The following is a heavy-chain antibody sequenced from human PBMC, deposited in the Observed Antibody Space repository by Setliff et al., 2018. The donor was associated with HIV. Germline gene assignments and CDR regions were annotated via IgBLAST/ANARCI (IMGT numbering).Heavy chain of an antibody. CDR2: INNNGNT. J-gene: IGHJ6*03. CDR3: ARESGSAYYYYYMDV. D-gene: IGHD1-26*01. Sequence: SETLSLTCTVSGGSNSGDYWSWIRQPAGKGPEWIGRINNNGNTNYNPSLKSRVTMSVDTSKNQFSLKMSSVTAADTAVYYCARESGSAYYYYYMDVWGKGTTVTVSS. CDR1: GGSNSGDY. V-gene: IGHV4-4*07.